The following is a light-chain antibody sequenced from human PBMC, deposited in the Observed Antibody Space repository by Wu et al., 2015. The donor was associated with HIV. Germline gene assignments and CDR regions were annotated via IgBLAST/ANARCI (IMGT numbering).Light chain of an antibody. CDR3: QQYSTYSRT. Sequence: DIQMTQSPSSLSASVGDRVTITCRASQSISRFLNWYQQKPGEAPNLLIYSASTVQSGVPSRFSGSGSGTDFTLTISSLQPEDFATYYCQQYSTYSRTFGQGAKVEIK. V-gene: IGKV1-39*01. CDR2: SAS. J-gene: IGKJ1*01. CDR1: QSISRF.